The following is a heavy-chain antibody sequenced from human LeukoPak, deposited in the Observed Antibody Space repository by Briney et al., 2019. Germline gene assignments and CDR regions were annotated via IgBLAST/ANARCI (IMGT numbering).Heavy chain of an antibody. CDR2: IRYDGSNK. D-gene: IGHD6-19*01. CDR1: GFTFSTYG. CDR3: AKDYGGWSGLYFDY. Sequence: PGGSLRLSXAASGFTFSTYGMNWVRQATGKGLEWVTFIRYDGSNKDYADSVKGRFTISRDNSKNTLYLQMNSLRAEDTAVYYCAKDYGGWSGLYFDYWGQGTLVTVSS. V-gene: IGHV3-30*02. J-gene: IGHJ4*02.